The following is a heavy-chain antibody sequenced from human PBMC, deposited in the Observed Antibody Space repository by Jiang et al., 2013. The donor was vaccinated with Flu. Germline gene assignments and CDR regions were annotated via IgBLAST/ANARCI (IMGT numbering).Heavy chain of an antibody. CDR3: ARGFSGYQLLKSWGTQYYMDV. J-gene: IGHJ6*03. D-gene: IGHD2-2*01. CDR2: IYYSGST. V-gene: IGHV4-39*01. Sequence: ELLKPSETLSLTCTVSGGSISSSSYYWGWIRQPPGKGLEWIGSIYYSGSTYYNPSLKSRVTISVDTSKNQFSLKLSSVTAADTAVYYCARGFSGYQLLKSWGTQYYMDVWGKGTTVTVSS. CDR1: GGSISSSSYY.